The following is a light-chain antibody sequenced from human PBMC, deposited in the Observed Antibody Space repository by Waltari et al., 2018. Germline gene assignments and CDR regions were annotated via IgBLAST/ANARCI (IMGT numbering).Light chain of an antibody. Sequence: QSALTQPASVSGSPGPSLPISCTGSSTDAGAYNFVSWYQQHPGKVPNLLLYDVGNRPSGISHRFSASKSGNTASLTISGLQEEDEGEYYCSSYTTSTTLLFGTGTRLTVL. CDR3: SSYTTSTTLL. V-gene: IGLV2-14*01. CDR2: DVG. J-gene: IGLJ1*01. CDR1: STDAGAYNF.